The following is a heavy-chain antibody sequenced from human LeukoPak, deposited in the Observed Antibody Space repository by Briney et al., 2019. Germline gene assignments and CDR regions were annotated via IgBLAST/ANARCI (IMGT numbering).Heavy chain of an antibody. V-gene: IGHV4-30-4*08. CDR3: ARGSGASDAFDI. CDR2: IYYSGST. Sequence: SETLSLTCTVSGGSISSGDYYWSWIRQPPGKALEWIGYIYYSGSTNYNPSLKSRVTISVDTSKNQFSLKLSSVTAADTAVYYCARGSGASDAFDIWGQGTMVTVSS. CDR1: GGSISSGDYY. J-gene: IGHJ3*02. D-gene: IGHD3-10*01.